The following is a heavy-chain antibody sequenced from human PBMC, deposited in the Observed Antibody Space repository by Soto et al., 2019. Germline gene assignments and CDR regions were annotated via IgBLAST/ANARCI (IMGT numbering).Heavy chain of an antibody. J-gene: IGHJ4*02. CDR1: GYTFTSYG. Sequence: QVQLVQSGAEVKKPGASVKVSCKASGYTFTSYGISWVRQAPGQGLEWMGWISAYNGNTNYAQKLQGRVTMTTDTSTSTADMELRSLRSDDTAVYYCARDQGYCSGGSCYLEDYFDYWGQGTLVTVSS. CDR2: ISAYNGNT. D-gene: IGHD2-15*01. CDR3: ARDQGYCSGGSCYLEDYFDY. V-gene: IGHV1-18*01.